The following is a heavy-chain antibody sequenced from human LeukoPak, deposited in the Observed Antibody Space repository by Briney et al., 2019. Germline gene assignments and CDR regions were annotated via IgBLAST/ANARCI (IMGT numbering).Heavy chain of an antibody. Sequence: SETLSLTCAVYGGSFSDYYWSWIRQPPGKGLEWIGEINHSGSTNYNPSLKSRVTISVDTSKNQFSLKLSSVTAADTAVYYCARAIAVAGLLYYFDYWGQGTLVTVSS. CDR3: ARAIAVAGLLYYFDY. CDR1: GGSFSDYY. CDR2: INHSGST. V-gene: IGHV4-34*01. D-gene: IGHD6-19*01. J-gene: IGHJ4*02.